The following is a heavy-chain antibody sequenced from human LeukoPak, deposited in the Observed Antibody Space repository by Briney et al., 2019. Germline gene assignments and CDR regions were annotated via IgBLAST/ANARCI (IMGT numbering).Heavy chain of an antibody. CDR3: ARDRCSSTSCYENWFDP. J-gene: IGHJ5*02. CDR1: GGSVSSGSHY. V-gene: IGHV4-61*01. D-gene: IGHD2-2*01. Sequence: SETLSLTCTVSGGSVSSGSHYWSWIRQPPGKGLEWIGYIYYSGSTNYNPSLKSRVTISVDTSKNQFSLKLSSVTAADTAVYYCARDRCSSTSCYENWFDPWGQGTLVTVSS. CDR2: IYYSGST.